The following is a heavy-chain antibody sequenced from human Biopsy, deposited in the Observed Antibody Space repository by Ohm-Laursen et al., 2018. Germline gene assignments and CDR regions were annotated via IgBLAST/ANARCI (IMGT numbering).Heavy chain of an antibody. CDR1: GGSTSSSTTYY. CDR2: IYNNEST. CDR3: ARHPTGFWFDP. J-gene: IGHJ5*02. Sequence: GTLSLTCTVSGGSTSSSTTYYWAWLRQPPGKGLEWIGSIYNNESTFYNPSLKSRVTISVDTSTNQFSLKVSSVAAADTALYFCARHPTGFWFDPWGHGTLVTVSS. V-gene: IGHV4-39*01.